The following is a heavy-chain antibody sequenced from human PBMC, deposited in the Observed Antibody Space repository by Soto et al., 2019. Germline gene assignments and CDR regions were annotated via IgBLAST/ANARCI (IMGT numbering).Heavy chain of an antibody. CDR1: GYSFTSYW. Sequence: GESLKISCKGSGYSFTSYWIGWVRQMPGKGLEWMGIIYPGDSDTRYSPSFQGQVTISADKSISTAYLQWSSLKASETALYYCEKDKDEGYYYDSSGYPGGMDFWGQGTTVTVSS. J-gene: IGHJ6*02. D-gene: IGHD3-22*01. CDR3: EKDKDEGYYYDSSGYPGGMDF. CDR2: IYPGDSDT. V-gene: IGHV5-51*01.